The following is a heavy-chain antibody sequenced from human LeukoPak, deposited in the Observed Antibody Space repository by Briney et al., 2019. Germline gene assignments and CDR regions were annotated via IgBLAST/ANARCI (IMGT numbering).Heavy chain of an antibody. Sequence: PGGSLRLSCAASGFTFDDYAMHWVRQAPGKGLVWVSRINSDGSSTSFEDSVKGRFTISRDNAKNTLYLHMNSLRAEDTAVYYCAKGGWDIVVVVAATGAFDIWGQGTMVTVSP. J-gene: IGHJ3*02. CDR1: GFTFDDYA. CDR3: AKGGWDIVVVVAATGAFDI. CDR2: INSDGSST. D-gene: IGHD2-15*01. V-gene: IGHV3-74*01.